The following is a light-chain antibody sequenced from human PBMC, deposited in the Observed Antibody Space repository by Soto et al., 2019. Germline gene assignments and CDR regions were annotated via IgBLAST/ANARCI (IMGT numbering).Light chain of an antibody. V-gene: IGKV1-39*01. CDR3: QQTYNLPRT. CDR2: GAS. J-gene: IGKJ1*01. CDR1: LTIGHS. Sequence: DIQMTQSPSFLSASVGERVTITCRASLTIGHSLSGFQQKAGKLPTLLIYGASALQRGVPARFSGSGSGTEFTLTINKMQREDFATYYCQQTYNLPRTFGHGTKVECK.